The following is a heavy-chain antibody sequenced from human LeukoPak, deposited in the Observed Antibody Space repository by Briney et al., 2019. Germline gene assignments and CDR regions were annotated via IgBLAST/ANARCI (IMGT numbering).Heavy chain of an antibody. Sequence: SETLSLTCTVSGGSISSSSYYWGWIRQPPGKGLEWIGSIYYSGSTYYNPSLKSRVTISVDTSKNQFSLKLSSVTAADTAVYYCASGYYYDSSGYPPWDYWGQGTLVTVSS. CDR2: IYYSGST. CDR3: ASGYYYDSSGYPPWDY. V-gene: IGHV4-39*07. D-gene: IGHD3-22*01. CDR1: GGSISSSSYY. J-gene: IGHJ4*02.